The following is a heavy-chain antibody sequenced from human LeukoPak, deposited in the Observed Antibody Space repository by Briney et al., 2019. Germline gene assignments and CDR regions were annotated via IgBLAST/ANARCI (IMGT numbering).Heavy chain of an antibody. V-gene: IGHV4-4*07. Sequence: SETLSLTCTVSGGSINGYYWSWIRQPAGKGLEWIGRISSSGTTNYNPSLKSRITVSVNTSKNQFSLRLDSVTAADTAVYYCARDGGSGSFTWGQGTLVTVSS. CDR3: ARDGGSGSFT. CDR1: GGSINGYY. D-gene: IGHD3-10*01. CDR2: ISSSGTT. J-gene: IGHJ4*02.